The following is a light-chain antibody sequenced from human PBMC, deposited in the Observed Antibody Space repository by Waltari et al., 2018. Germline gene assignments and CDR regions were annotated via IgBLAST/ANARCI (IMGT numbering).Light chain of an antibody. Sequence: EIVLTQSPGTLSLSPGERATLSCRASQRVSRALAWYQQNPGQAPILLIYGASNRATGIPDRFSGSGSGTDFSLIISRLEPEDFAVYYCQHYVSLPVTFGQGTKVEIK. CDR2: GAS. J-gene: IGKJ1*01. CDR1: QRVSRA. CDR3: QHYVSLPVT. V-gene: IGKV3-20*01.